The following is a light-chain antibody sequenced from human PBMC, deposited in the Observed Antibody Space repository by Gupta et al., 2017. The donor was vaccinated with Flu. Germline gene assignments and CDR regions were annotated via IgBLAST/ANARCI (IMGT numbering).Light chain of an antibody. CDR1: QSASSSY. J-gene: IGKJ1*01. Sequence: EIALTQSPGTLSLSPGERATLSCRASQSASSSYLAWYQQKPGQAPRLLIYGASSRATGIPDRFSGSGSGTDVTLTISRLEPEDFAVYYCQQYGSSLTWTFGQGTKVEIK. CDR3: QQYGSSLTWT. CDR2: GAS. V-gene: IGKV3-20*01.